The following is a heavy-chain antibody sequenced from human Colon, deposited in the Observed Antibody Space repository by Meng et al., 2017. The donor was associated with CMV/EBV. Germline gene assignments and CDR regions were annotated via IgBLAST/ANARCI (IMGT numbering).Heavy chain of an antibody. D-gene: IGHD3-22*01. CDR3: ARFTTNYAFDI. V-gene: IGHV4-59*01. CDR2: IYYSGST. J-gene: IGHJ3*02. Sequence: SETLSLTCTVSGGSISSYYWSWIRQPPGKGLEWIGYIYYSGSTNYNPSLKSRVTISVDTSKNQFPLKLSSVTAADTAVYYCARFTTNYAFDIWGQGTMVTVSS. CDR1: GGSISSYY.